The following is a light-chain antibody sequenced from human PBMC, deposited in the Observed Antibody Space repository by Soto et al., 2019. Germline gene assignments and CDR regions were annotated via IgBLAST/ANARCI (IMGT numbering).Light chain of an antibody. V-gene: IGKV3-15*01. CDR2: GAS. J-gene: IGKJ1*01. CDR1: QSVGSN. CDR3: QQYNNWPPDRT. Sequence: EIVMTQSPATLSVSPGERATLSCRASQSVGSNLAWYQQKPGQAPRLLIYGASTRATGSLARFSGSGSGTEFTLTIRSLQSEDFAIYFCQQYNNWPPDRTFGQGTKVEIK.